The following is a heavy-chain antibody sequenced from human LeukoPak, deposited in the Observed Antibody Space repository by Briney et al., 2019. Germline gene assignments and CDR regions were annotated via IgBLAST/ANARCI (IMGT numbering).Heavy chain of an antibody. D-gene: IGHD3-16*02. V-gene: IGHV3-21*01. Sequence: GGSLRLSCAASGFTFSSYSMNWVRQAPGKGLEWVSSISSSSSYIYYADSVKGRFTISRDNAKNSLYLQMNSLRAEDTAVYYCARAQEGYYDYVWGSYRPFDAFGIWGQGTMVTVSS. CDR1: GFTFSSYS. J-gene: IGHJ3*02. CDR2: ISSSSSYI. CDR3: ARAQEGYYDYVWGSYRPFDAFGI.